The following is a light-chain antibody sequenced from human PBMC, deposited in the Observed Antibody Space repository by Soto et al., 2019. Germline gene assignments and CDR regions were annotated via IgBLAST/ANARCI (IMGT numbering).Light chain of an antibody. CDR1: QNIGVT. Sequence: EIVMTQSTATLSVSPGESATLSCRASQNIGVTLGWYQQKPGQAPRLLIYGSSTRAAGVPAMFSGSGSGTEYTLNISSLQSVDFAVYYRQHCHTLLWTFGQGTKVEMK. V-gene: IGKV3-15*01. J-gene: IGKJ1*01. CDR3: QHCHTLLWT. CDR2: GSS.